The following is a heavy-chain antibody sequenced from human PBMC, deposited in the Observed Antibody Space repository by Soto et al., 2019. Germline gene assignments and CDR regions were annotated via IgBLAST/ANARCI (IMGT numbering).Heavy chain of an antibody. CDR2: INHSGST. J-gene: IGHJ4*02. Sequence: QVQPQQWGAGLLKPSETLSLTCAVYGGSFSGYYWHWIRQPPGKGLEWIGEINHSGSTNYNPSLKSRVTISADTSKNQVSLKLSSVTAADTAVYYCSTGNWRSRYWDQGTLVTVSS. CDR3: STGNWRSRY. D-gene: IGHD1-20*01. V-gene: IGHV4-34*01. CDR1: GGSFSGYY.